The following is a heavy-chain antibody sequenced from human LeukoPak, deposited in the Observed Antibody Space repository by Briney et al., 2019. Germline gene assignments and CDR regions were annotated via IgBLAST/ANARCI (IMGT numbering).Heavy chain of an antibody. V-gene: IGHV1-2*02. CDR3: ARVERGAYSASWYLDY. CDR1: GYTFTGYY. D-gene: IGHD6-13*01. Sequence: ASVKVSCKASGYTFTGYYIHWVRQAPGQGLEWMGWINPNSGGTNYAQKFQGRVTMTRDTSITTAYMELSSLRSDDTAVYYCARVERGAYSASWYLDYWGQGTLVTVSS. J-gene: IGHJ4*02. CDR2: INPNSGGT.